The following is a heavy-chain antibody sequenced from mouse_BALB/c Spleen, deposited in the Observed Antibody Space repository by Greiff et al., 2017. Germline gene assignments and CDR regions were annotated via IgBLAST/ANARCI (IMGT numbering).Heavy chain of an antibody. Sequence: DVKLVESGPGLVKPSQSLSLTCTVTGYSITSDYAWNWIRQFPGNKLEWMGYISYSGSTSYNPSLKSRISITRDTSKNQFFLQLNSVTTEDTATYYCAREAPNWGYFDYWGQGTTLTVSS. D-gene: IGHD4-1*01. CDR1: GYSITSDYA. V-gene: IGHV3-2*02. CDR3: AREAPNWGYFDY. J-gene: IGHJ2*01. CDR2: ISYSGST.